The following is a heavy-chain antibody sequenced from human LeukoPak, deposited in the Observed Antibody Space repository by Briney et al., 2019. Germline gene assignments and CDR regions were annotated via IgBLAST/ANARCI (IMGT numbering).Heavy chain of an antibody. Sequence: ASVKVSFKASGNTFTSYGISWVRQAPGQGLEWMGWISAYNGNTNYAQKLQGRVTMTTDTSTSTAYMELRSLRSDDTAVYYCARASETYYYDSSGYGGSFQHWGQGTLVTVSS. D-gene: IGHD3-22*01. CDR3: ARASETYYYDSSGYGGSFQH. V-gene: IGHV1-18*01. J-gene: IGHJ1*01. CDR2: ISAYNGNT. CDR1: GNTFTSYG.